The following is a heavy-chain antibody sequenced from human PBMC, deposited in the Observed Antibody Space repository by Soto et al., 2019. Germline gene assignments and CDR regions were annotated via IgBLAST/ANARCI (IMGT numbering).Heavy chain of an antibody. CDR3: AKDTTLQYNWNYDFDY. CDR1: GFTFSSYG. D-gene: IGHD1-7*01. Sequence: GGSVRLSCAASGFTFSSYGMHWVRQAPGKGLEWVAVISYDGSNKYYADSVKGRFTISRDNSKNTLYLQMNSLRAEDTAVYYCAKDTTLQYNWNYDFDYWGQGTLVTVSS. V-gene: IGHV3-30*18. J-gene: IGHJ4*02. CDR2: ISYDGSNK.